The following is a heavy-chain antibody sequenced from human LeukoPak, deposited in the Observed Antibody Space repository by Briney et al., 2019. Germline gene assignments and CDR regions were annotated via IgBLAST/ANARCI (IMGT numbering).Heavy chain of an antibody. D-gene: IGHD3-10*01. CDR2: IYYSGST. V-gene: IGHV4-59*01. CDR3: ASISGSGSYCLDY. J-gene: IGHJ4*02. CDR1: GGAISSYY. Sequence: SETLSITCTVSGGAISSYYWSWIRQPPGKRLEWIGYIYYSGSTNYNPSLKSRVTISVDTSKNQFSLKLSSVTAADTAVYYCASISGSGSYCLDYWGQGTLVTVSS.